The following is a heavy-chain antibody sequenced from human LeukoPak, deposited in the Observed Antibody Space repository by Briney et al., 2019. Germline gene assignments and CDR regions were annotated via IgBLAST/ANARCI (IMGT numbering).Heavy chain of an antibody. Sequence: AGGSLRLSCAASGFTFSSYSMNWVRQAPGKGLEWVSVIYSGGSTYYADSVKGRFTISRDNSKNTLYLQMNSLRAEDTAVYYCARAYDYVWGSYFDYWGQGTLVTVSS. V-gene: IGHV3-53*01. D-gene: IGHD3-16*01. CDR2: IYSGGST. CDR1: GFTFSSYS. CDR3: ARAYDYVWGSYFDY. J-gene: IGHJ4*02.